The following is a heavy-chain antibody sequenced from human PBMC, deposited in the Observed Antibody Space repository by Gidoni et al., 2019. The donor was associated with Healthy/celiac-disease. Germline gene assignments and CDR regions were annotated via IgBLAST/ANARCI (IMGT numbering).Heavy chain of an antibody. J-gene: IGHJ6*02. D-gene: IGHD3-16*01. CDR1: GLPFSNAW. CDR3: TTGVEEEDYVWGSPVEDYYYYGMDV. CDR2: IKSKTDGGKT. V-gene: IGHV3-15*01. Sequence: EVQLVESGGGLVKPGGSLRLSCAASGLPFSNAWMSLVRQAPGKGLEWVGRIKSKTDGGKTDYAAPVKGRFTISRDDSKNTLYLQMNSLKTEDTAVYYCTTGVEEEDYVWGSPVEDYYYYGMDVWGQGTTVTVSS.